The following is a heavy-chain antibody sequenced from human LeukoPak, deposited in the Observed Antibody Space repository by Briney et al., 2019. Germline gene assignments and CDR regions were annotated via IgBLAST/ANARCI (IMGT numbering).Heavy chain of an antibody. J-gene: IGHJ4*02. CDR3: ARDSDGGRGAHLY. CDR1: GGTFRNYA. D-gene: IGHD3-16*01. Sequence: ASVKVSCKASGGTFRNYAISWVRQAPGQGLEWMGNIIPMFGTTNYAQKFQGRVTITTDESTSTAYMELSSLRSEDTAVYYCARDSDGGRGAHLYWGQGTLVTVSS. V-gene: IGHV1-69*05. CDR2: IIPMFGTT.